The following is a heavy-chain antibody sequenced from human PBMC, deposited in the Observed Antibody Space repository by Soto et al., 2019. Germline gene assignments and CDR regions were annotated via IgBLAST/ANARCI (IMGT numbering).Heavy chain of an antibody. D-gene: IGHD6-13*01. Sequence: ASVKVSCKASGYTFTGYYMHRVRQAPGQRLEWMGWINPNSGGTNYAQKFQGWVTMTRDTSISTAYMELSRLRSDDTAVYYCARAGKFSAVGTFDWWGQGTLVTVSS. V-gene: IGHV1-2*04. CDR2: INPNSGGT. CDR1: GYTFTGYY. CDR3: ARAGKFSAVGTFDW. J-gene: IGHJ4*02.